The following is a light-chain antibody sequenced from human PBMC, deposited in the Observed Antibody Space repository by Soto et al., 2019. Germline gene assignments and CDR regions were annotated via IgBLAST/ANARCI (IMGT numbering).Light chain of an antibody. V-gene: IGKV3-20*01. CDR1: QRGSSSY. CDR3: QQYGSAPWK. J-gene: IGKJ1*01. CDR2: GAS. Sequence: EIVLTQSPGTLSLSPGASATLSCRASQRGSSSYLAWYQQKPGQAPRLLIYGASSRDTGIPDRFSGSGSGTDFTLTISRLEPEDGAEYYCQQYGSAPWKFGQGTKVEIK.